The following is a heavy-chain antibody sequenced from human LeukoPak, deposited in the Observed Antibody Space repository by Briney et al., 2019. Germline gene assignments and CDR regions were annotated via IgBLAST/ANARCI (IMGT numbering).Heavy chain of an antibody. D-gene: IGHD7-27*01. V-gene: IGHV6-1*01. CDR3: ARDDLGIGVPFDS. J-gene: IGHJ4*02. CDR1: GDSVSSNTAA. CDR2: TYYRSRWYN. Sequence: SQTLSLTCAISGDSVSSNTAAWNWIRQSPSRGLEWLGRTYYRSRWYNDYAVSVESRITITPDTSKNQFSLQLNSVTPEDTAVYYCARDDLGIGVPFDSWGQGTLVTVSS.